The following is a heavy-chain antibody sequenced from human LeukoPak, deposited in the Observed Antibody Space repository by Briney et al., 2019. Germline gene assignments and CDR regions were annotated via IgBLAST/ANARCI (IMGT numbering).Heavy chain of an antibody. CDR2: ISAGGGST. CDR3: AKDAAGPEY. J-gene: IGHJ4*02. CDR1: GLTFSDYS. Sequence: GESLRLSCAASGLTFSDYSMTWVRQAPGKGLFWVSGISAGGGSTYYADSVKGRFSISRDNSRNTLYLQMNSLRAEDTAVYYCAKDAAGPEYWGQGTLVTVSS. V-gene: IGHV3-23*01. D-gene: IGHD6-13*01.